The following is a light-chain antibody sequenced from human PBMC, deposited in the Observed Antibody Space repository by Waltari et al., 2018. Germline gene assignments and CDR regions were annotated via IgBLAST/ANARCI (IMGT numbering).Light chain of an antibody. CDR2: KAS. CDR1: QSIVVW. V-gene: IGKV1-5*03. CDR3: LQYNSYPWT. J-gene: IGKJ1*01. Sequence: DIQVTQSPSTLSASVGDRVTITCRASQSIVVWLAWYQQKPGKAPRLLIDKASYLESGVPSRFSGSASGTAFTLTISSLQADDFATYYCLQYNSYPWTFGQGTTVEIK.